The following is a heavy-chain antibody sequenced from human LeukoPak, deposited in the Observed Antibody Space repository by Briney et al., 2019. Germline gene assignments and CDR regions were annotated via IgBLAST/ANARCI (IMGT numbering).Heavy chain of an antibody. CDR3: ARSVGSGYDQLDY. D-gene: IGHD5-12*01. CDR1: GYTFTNYY. V-gene: IGHV1-46*01. Sequence: ASVKVSCKASGYTFTNYYIHWVRQAPGQGLEWMGLINPSGGSTNYAQKFQGRVTMTRDTSTSTVYMELSSLRSEDTAVYYCARSVGSGYDQLDYWGQGTLVTVSS. CDR2: INPSGGST. J-gene: IGHJ4*02.